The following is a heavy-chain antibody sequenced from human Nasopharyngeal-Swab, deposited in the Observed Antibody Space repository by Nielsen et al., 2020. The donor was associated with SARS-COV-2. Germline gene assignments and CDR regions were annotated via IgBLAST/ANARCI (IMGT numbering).Heavy chain of an antibody. V-gene: IGHV3-72*01. Sequence: GGSLRLSCVASGFTLGDYYMDWVRQVPGKGLEWLGHSRVKANSYTAEYAASVTGRFTFSREESKNLLYLQMNSLKTEDTAVYYCARVGICNNDWCGSYDSWGQGTLVTVSS. CDR3: ARVGICNNDWCGSYDS. CDR1: GFTLGDYY. CDR2: SRVKANSYTA. D-gene: IGHD3-9*01. J-gene: IGHJ4*02.